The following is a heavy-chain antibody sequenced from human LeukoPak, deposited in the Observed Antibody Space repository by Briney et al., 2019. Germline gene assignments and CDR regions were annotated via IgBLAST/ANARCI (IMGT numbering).Heavy chain of an antibody. Sequence: GGSLRLSCTTSGFTFGDFAMSWFRQAPGKGLEWVGFIRSVNYGGAVEYAASVKGRFTISRDDSRGVAYLQMDGLRTEYTALYYCARYQLGGDPHDYYYYYMDVWGKGTTVTVSS. CDR3: ARYQLGGDPHDYYYYYMDV. J-gene: IGHJ6*03. CDR2: IRSVNYGGAV. D-gene: IGHD3-10*01. V-gene: IGHV3-49*03. CDR1: GFTFGDFA.